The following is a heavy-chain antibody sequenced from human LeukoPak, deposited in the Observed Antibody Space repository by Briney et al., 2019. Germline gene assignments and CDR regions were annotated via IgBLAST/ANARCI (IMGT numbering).Heavy chain of an antibody. V-gene: IGHV3-13*01. D-gene: IGHD1-26*01. CDR3: ARQKQSHGNFDY. CDR1: GFTFSSYA. J-gene: IGHJ4*02. CDR2: LGIAGDT. Sequence: GGSLRRSCAASGFTFSSYAMHWVRQPIGKGLEWVSALGIAGDTFYPGSVKGRFTISRENAKNSLYLQMNSLRAEDTAMYYCARQKQSHGNFDYWGQGTLVTVSS.